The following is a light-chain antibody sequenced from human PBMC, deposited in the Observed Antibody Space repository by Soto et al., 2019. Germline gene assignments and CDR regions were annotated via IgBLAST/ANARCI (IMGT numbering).Light chain of an antibody. V-gene: IGLV2-11*01. CDR2: DVS. CDR1: SSDVGAYNY. CDR3: CSYADNYSYV. Sequence: QSALTQPRSVSGSPGQSVTISCTGTSSDVGAYNYVPWYQQHPGKAPKLMTYDVSKRPSGVPDRFSGSKSGNTASLTISGLQAEDEADYYCCSYADNYSYVFGTGTKLTVL. J-gene: IGLJ1*01.